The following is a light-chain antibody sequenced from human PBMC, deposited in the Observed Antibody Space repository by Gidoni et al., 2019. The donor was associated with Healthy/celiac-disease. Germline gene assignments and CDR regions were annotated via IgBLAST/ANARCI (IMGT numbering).Light chain of an antibody. J-gene: IGKJ2*01. CDR1: QCVSSSY. CDR2: GAS. Sequence: IVLTQAPGTLSLAPGETATLTCRSSQCVSSSYLAWYQQKPGQAPRLLIYGASSRATGIPDRFSGSGSGTDFTLTISRLEPEDFAVYYCQQYDSSTRTFXEXTKLEIK. CDR3: QQYDSSTRT. V-gene: IGKV3-20*01.